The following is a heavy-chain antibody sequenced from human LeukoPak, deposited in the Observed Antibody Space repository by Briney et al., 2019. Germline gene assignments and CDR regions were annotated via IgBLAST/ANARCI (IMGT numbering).Heavy chain of an antibody. CDR2: IRSKAYGGTT. CDR1: GFIFGDYA. Sequence: GGSLRLSCTASGFIFGDYAMSWVRHARGKGREWVGFIRSKAYGGTTEYAASVKGRFTISRDDSKSIAYLQMNSLKTEETAVYYCTRGRSGYSYGTHQYYFDYWGQGTLVTVSS. J-gene: IGHJ4*02. D-gene: IGHD5-18*01. V-gene: IGHV3-49*04. CDR3: TRGRSGYSYGTHQYYFDY.